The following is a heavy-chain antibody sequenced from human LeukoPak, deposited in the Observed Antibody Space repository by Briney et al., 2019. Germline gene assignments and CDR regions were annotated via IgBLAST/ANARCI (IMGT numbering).Heavy chain of an antibody. CDR1: GYTFTGYY. CDR2: INPNSGGT. J-gene: IGHJ4*02. V-gene: IGHV1-2*02. CDR3: ARVEHCSSTSCYIGEGAFDY. Sequence: GGSLRLSCAASGYTFTGYYMHWVRQAPGQGLEWMGWINPNSGGTNYAQKFQGRVTMTRDTSISTAYMELSRLRSDDTAVYYCARVEHCSSTSCYIGEGAFDYWGQGTLVTVSS. D-gene: IGHD2-2*02.